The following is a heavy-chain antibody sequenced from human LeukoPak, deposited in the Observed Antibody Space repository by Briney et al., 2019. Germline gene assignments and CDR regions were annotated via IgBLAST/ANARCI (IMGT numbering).Heavy chain of an antibody. CDR3: ARHRYSSGSPVDY. Sequence: SETLSLTCTVSGGSISSYYWSWIRQPPGKGLEWIGYIYYSGSTNYNPSLKSRVTISVDTSKNQFSLKLSSVTAADTAVYYCARHRYSSGSPVDYWGQGTLVTVSS. V-gene: IGHV4-59*08. CDR2: IYYSGST. J-gene: IGHJ4*02. D-gene: IGHD6-19*01. CDR1: GGSISSYY.